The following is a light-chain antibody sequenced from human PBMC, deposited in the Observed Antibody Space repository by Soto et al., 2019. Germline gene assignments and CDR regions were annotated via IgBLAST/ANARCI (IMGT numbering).Light chain of an antibody. CDR1: QSVSSSY. CDR2: GAS. J-gene: IGKJ2*01. CDR3: QQYGSSPHT. Sequence: EIVLTQSPGTLSLPPGERATLSCRASQSVSSSYLAWYQHKPGQAPRLLIYGASSRATGIPDRFSGSGSGTDFTLTISRLEPEDFAVYYCQQYGSSPHTFGQGTKLEIK. V-gene: IGKV3-20*01.